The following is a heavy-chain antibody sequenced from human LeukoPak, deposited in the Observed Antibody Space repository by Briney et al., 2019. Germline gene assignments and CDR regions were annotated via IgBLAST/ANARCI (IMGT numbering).Heavy chain of an antibody. CDR2: IYTSRST. D-gene: IGHD6-13*01. V-gene: IGHV4-4*07. J-gene: IGHJ4*02. Sequence: SGPTLVKPSETLSLTCTVSGGSITSYYWSWIRQPAGKGLEWIGRIYTSRSTNYNPSLKSRVTMSVDTSKNQFSLKLSSVTAADTAVYYCARGSSWYPTEYYFDYWGQGTLVTVSS. CDR1: GGSITSYY. CDR3: ARGSSWYPTEYYFDY.